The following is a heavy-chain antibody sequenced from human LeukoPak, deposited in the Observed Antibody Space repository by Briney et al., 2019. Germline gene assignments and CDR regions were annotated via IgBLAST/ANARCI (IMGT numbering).Heavy chain of an antibody. CDR3: ARDKSAVKFDY. D-gene: IGHD3-10*01. V-gene: IGHV4-31*03. CDR2: IYYSGTT. J-gene: IGHJ4*02. Sequence: SETLSLTCTVSGGSISSGGYHWSWIRQHPGKGLEWIGYIYYSGTTSYNPSLKSRVTTSVDTSKNQFSLKLSSVTAADTAVYYCARDKSAVKFDYWGQGTLVTVSS. CDR1: GGSISSGGYH.